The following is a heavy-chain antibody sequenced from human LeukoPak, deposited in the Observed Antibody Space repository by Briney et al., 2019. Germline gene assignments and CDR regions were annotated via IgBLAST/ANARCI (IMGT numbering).Heavy chain of an antibody. CDR2: IYTSGST. CDR3: ARFRRVKYYFDY. J-gene: IGHJ4*02. V-gene: IGHV4-4*09. CDR1: GGSISSYY. Sequence: SETLSLTCTVSGGSISSYYWSWIRQPPGKGLEWIGYIYTSGSTNYNPSLKSRVTISVDTSKNQFSLKLSSVTAADTAVYYCARFRRVKYYFDYWGQGTLVTVPS.